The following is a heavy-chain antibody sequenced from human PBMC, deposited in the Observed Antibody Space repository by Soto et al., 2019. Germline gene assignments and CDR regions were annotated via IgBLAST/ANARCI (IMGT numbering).Heavy chain of an antibody. CDR3: ARENLAAVLRFFFGPSRPDYYYYGMDV. V-gene: IGHV3-7*01. CDR1: GFTFSSYW. Sequence: GGSLRLSCAASGFTFSSYWMSWVRQAPGKGLEWVANIKQDGSEKYYVDSVKGRFTISRDNAKNSLYLQINSLRAEDTAVYYCARENLAAVLRFFFGPSRPDYYYYGMDVWGQGTTVTVSS. CDR2: IKQDGSEK. J-gene: IGHJ6*02. D-gene: IGHD3-3*01.